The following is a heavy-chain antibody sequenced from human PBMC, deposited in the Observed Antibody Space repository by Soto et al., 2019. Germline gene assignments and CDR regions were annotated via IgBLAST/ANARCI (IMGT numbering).Heavy chain of an antibody. CDR2: MRAYKGNT. Sequence: QVQLVQSGAEVKKPGASVKVSCKASGYTFTSYGFSWVRQAPGQGLEWMGWMRAYKGNTNYAHKLQGSVTMTTDTSTSTGYMGLRSARSDATAVYYCARDGGVQARCDPWGQGTLVTVSS. CDR3: ARDGGVQARCDP. D-gene: IGHD2-8*02. CDR1: GYTFTSYG. J-gene: IGHJ5*02. V-gene: IGHV1-18*01.